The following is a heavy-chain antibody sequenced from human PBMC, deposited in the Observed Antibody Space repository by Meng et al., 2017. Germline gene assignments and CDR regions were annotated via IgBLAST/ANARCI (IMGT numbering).Heavy chain of an antibody. J-gene: IGHJ4*02. Sequence: EVQVVESGGGLVQPGGSLGLSCAASGFTFNNYWMHWVRQVPGKGLVWVSRISGDGSITNYADSVKGRFTISRDNAKNTLYLQMNSLRPEDTAVYYCLDEAPRSDYWGQGSLVTVSS. V-gene: IGHV3-74*01. CDR2: ISGDGSIT. CDR1: GFTFNNYW. D-gene: IGHD1-1*01. CDR3: LDEAPRSDY.